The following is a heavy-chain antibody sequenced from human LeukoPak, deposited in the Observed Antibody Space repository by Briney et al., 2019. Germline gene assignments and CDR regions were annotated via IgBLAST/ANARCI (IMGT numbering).Heavy chain of an antibody. CDR1: GYTFTSYG. D-gene: IGHD5-12*01. J-gene: IGHJ4*01. Sequence: ASVSPSSTASGYTFTSYGISWVRQAPGQGLKWVGWISAYNGSTNYAQKLQGRVTMTTDTFTSTAYMELRSLRSDDTAVYYCARDVATIVQPMGRIYYWGQGTMVTVSS. CDR2: ISAYNGST. CDR3: ARDVATIVQPMGRIYY. V-gene: IGHV1-18*01.